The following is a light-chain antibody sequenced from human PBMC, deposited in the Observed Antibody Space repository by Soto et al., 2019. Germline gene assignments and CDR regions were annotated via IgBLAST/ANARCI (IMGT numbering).Light chain of an antibody. Sequence: EVVLTQSPGTLSLSPGERATLSCRASQSVSSTYLAWYQQKPGQAPRLLISGASSRATGIPDRFSGSGSGTDFTLTVNRLEPEDFAVYYFQQYSSSQWTFGQGTKVEIK. V-gene: IGKV3-20*01. J-gene: IGKJ1*01. CDR3: QQYSSSQWT. CDR2: GAS. CDR1: QSVSSTY.